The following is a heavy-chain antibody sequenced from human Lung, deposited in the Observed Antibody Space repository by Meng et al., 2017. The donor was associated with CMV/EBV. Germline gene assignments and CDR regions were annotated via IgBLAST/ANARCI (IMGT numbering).Heavy chain of an antibody. Sequence: QGLRQESGPGPVKPSVTLSLTFTVSGGSISSYYWSWIRQPAGKGLEWIGRIYTSGSTNYNPSLKSRVTMSVDTSKNQFSLKLSSVTAADTAVYYCARDGTPPYCSGGSCRDYWGQGTLVTVSS. CDR1: GGSISSYY. D-gene: IGHD2-15*01. V-gene: IGHV4-4*07. CDR2: IYTSGST. J-gene: IGHJ4*02. CDR3: ARDGTPPYCSGGSCRDY.